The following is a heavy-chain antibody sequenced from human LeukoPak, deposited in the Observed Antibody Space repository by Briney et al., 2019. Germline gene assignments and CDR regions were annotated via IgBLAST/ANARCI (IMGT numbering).Heavy chain of an antibody. CDR2: IYSGGST. J-gene: IGHJ6*02. Sequence: PGGSLRLSCAASGFTVSSNYMSWVRQAPGKGLEWVSVIYSGGSTYYADSVKGRITISRHNSKNTLYLQMNSLRAEDTAVYYCARDRGITMVRGGAYYGMDVWGQGTTVTVSS. CDR1: GFTVSSNY. CDR3: ARDRGITMVRGGAYYGMDV. D-gene: IGHD3-10*01. V-gene: IGHV3-53*04.